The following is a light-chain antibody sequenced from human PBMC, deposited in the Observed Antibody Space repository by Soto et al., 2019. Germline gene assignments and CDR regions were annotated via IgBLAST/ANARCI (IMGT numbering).Light chain of an antibody. CDR1: QRVNSNY. CDR2: GAS. CDR3: QQYSSSPIT. V-gene: IGKV3-20*01. Sequence: ELVLTQSPGTLSLSPGERATLSCRASQRVNSNYLAWYQQRPGQPPRLLISGASSRATDTPDRFSGSGSGTDFALTIAGLEPAESAVYYCQQYSSSPITFGQGTRLEIK. J-gene: IGKJ5*01.